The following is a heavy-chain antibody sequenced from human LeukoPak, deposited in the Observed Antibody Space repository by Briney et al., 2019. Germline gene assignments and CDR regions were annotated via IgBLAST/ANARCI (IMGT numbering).Heavy chain of an antibody. J-gene: IGHJ4*02. Sequence: PGGSLRLSCAASGFTFSSYSMNWVRQAPGKGLEWVSSISSSSSYIYYADSVKGRFTISRDNSKHTVSLQMNALRAEDTAVYYCARGITAFGVPGATYYFDYWGQGTLVTVSP. D-gene: IGHD3-3*01. CDR2: ISSSSSYI. CDR1: GFTFSSYS. CDR3: ARGITAFGVPGATYYFDY. V-gene: IGHV3-21*04.